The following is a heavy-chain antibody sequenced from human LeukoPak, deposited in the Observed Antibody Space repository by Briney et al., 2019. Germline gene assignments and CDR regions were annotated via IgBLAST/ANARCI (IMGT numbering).Heavy chain of an antibody. CDR2: ILHSGDT. V-gene: IGHV4-4*02. CDR1: GGSISSSNW. CDR3: ARDSEKAAGTAFDI. J-gene: IGHJ3*02. Sequence: PSETLSLTCTVSGGSISSSNWWNWVRQSPGKGLEWIGEILHSGDTNSNPSLKSRVTMSIDESKNQFSLKLSSVTAADTAVYYCARDSEKAAGTAFDIWGQGTTVTVSS. D-gene: IGHD6-13*01.